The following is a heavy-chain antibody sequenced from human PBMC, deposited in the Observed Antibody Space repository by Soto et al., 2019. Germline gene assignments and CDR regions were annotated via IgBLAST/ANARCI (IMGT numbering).Heavy chain of an antibody. V-gene: IGHV3-7*01. Sequence: PGGSLRLSCAASGFTFSTYSMNWVRQAPGKGLEWVANIKQDRSKKYYTDSVKGRFTISRDNAKNSLYLQMNSLRAEDTAVYYCAGSVYWGQGTLVTAPQ. CDR3: AGSVY. CDR1: GFTFSTYS. D-gene: IGHD3-10*01. J-gene: IGHJ4*02. CDR2: IKQDRSKK.